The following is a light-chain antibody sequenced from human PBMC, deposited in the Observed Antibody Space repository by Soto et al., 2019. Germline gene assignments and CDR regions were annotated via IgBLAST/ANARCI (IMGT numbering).Light chain of an antibody. CDR3: QQYDSSPTIT. Sequence: EIVMTQSPVTLSVSPGERATLSCGASQSVSIYLAWYQQKPGQAPRLLIYDASRRATGIPDRFSGSGSGTDFTLTISGLETEDFAVYYCQQYDSSPTITFGHGTRLEIK. CDR1: QSVSIY. CDR2: DAS. V-gene: IGKV3-20*01. J-gene: IGKJ5*01.